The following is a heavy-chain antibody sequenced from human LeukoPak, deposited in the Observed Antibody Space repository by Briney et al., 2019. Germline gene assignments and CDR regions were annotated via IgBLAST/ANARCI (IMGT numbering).Heavy chain of an antibody. J-gene: IGHJ3*02. CDR3: VRSASGWLKYDAFDI. CDR2: ISSNGGST. Sequence: PGGSLRLSCSASGFTFSSYAMHWVRQAPGKGLEYVSAISSNGGSTYYADSVKGRFTISRDNSKNTLCLQMSSLRAEDTAVYYCVRSASGWLKYDAFDIWGQGTMVTVSS. D-gene: IGHD6-19*01. CDR1: GFTFSSYA. V-gene: IGHV3-64D*06.